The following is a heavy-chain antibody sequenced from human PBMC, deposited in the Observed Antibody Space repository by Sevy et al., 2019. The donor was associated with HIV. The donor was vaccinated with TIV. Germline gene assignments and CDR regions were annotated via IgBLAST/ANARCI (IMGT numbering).Heavy chain of an antibody. CDR1: GGTFSSYA. CDR2: IIPIFGTA. J-gene: IGHJ4*02. CDR3: ARGLIATRRGGGYYFDY. D-gene: IGHD6-6*01. Sequence: ASVKVSCKASGGTFSSYAISWVRQAPGQGLEWMGGIIPIFGTANYAQKFQGRDTVTADESTSTAYMELSSLRSEDTAVYYCARGLIATRRGGGYYFDYWGQGTLVTVSS. V-gene: IGHV1-69*13.